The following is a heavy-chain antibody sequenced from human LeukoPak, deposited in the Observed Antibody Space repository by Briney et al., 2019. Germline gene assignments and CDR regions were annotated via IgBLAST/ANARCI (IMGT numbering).Heavy chain of an antibody. J-gene: IGHJ4*02. Sequence: GESLKISCKGSGYSFTSYWIGWVRQKPGKGLEWMGIIYPGDSDTRYSPSFQGQVTISADKSISTAYLQWSSLKASDTAMYYCARTPNIAVAGKAGGGDYWGQGTLVTVSS. CDR3: ARTPNIAVAGKAGGGDY. D-gene: IGHD6-19*01. CDR1: GYSFTSYW. V-gene: IGHV5-51*01. CDR2: IYPGDSDT.